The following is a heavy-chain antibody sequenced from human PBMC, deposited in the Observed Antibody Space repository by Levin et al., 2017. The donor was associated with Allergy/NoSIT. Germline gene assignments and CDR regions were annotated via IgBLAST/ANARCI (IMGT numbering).Heavy chain of an antibody. D-gene: IGHD1-26*01. V-gene: IGHV3-15*01. J-gene: IGHJ4*02. CDR3: TTGGSYHSHTENFDY. CDR1: GFSFSNAW. CDR2: IKSKTDGGTT. Sequence: GASVKVSCAASGFSFSNAWMSWVRQAPGKGLEWVGRIKSKTDGGTTDYAAPVKGRFTISRDDSKNTLYLQMNSLKTEDTAVYYCTTGGSYHSHTENFDYWGQGTLVTVSS.